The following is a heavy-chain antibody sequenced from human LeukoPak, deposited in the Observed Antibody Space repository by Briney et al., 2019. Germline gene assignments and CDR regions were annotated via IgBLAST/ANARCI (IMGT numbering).Heavy chain of an antibody. D-gene: IGHD2-2*01. J-gene: IGHJ4*02. CDR3: ARSLPQPAAIEDLDY. CDR1: GYTFTSYG. V-gene: IGHV1-18*04. CDR2: ISAYNGNT. Sequence: ASVKVSCKASGYTFTSYGISWVRQAPGQGLEWMGWISAYNGNTNYAQKLRGRVTMTTDTSTSTAYMELRSLRSDDTAVCYCARSLPQPAAIEDLDYWGQGTLVTVSS.